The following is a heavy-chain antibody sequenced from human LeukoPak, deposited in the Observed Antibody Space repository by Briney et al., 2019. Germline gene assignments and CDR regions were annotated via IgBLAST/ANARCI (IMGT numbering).Heavy chain of an antibody. CDR2: IHNGGVT. Sequence: SETLSLTCVVSGDSFSGDKWWSWARQPPGKGLEWIGEIHNGGVTNYTPSLKSRVTISLDKSNNHVSLELSSVTAADTAVYYCVKNGYFCHEYWGQGTLVSVSS. CDR1: GDSFSGDKW. CDR3: VKNGYFCHEY. J-gene: IGHJ4*02. D-gene: IGHD3-22*01. V-gene: IGHV4-4*02.